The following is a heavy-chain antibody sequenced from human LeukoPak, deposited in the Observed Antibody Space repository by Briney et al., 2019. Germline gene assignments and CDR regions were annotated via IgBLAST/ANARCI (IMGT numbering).Heavy chain of an antibody. J-gene: IGHJ4*02. CDR2: IYYSGST. CDR3: ARMRPAVDN. Sequence: PSETLSLTCTVSGGSISSGGYCWSWIRQHPGKGLEWIGYIYYSGSTDYNPSLKSRVTISVDTSKNQFFLKLYSVTAADTAVYYCARMRPAVDNWGQGTLVTVSS. CDR1: GGSISSGGYC. D-gene: IGHD4-17*01. V-gene: IGHV4-31*03.